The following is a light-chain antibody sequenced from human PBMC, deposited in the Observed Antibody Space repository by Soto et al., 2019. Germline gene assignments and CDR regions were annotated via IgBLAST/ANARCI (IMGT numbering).Light chain of an antibody. Sequence: EIVMTQSPATLSVSPGERATLSCRASQSVSTNLAWYQQKPGQAPRLLIYAASVSATGIPARFGGSGSGTEFPLTIRSLQSEDFAVYYCQQYDERPPNLSFGGGTKVEIK. J-gene: IGKJ4*01. V-gene: IGKV3-15*01. CDR1: QSVSTN. CDR2: AAS. CDR3: QQYDERPPNLS.